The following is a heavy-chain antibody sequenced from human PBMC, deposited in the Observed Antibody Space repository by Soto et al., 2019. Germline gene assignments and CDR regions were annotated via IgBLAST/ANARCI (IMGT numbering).Heavy chain of an antibody. CDR3: AKDRPSDAGGFDY. D-gene: IGHD3-16*01. CDR2: ISYDGSNK. CDR1: GFTFSSYG. J-gene: IGHJ4*02. Sequence: ESGGGVVQPGRSLRLSCAASGFTFSSYGMHWVRQAPGKGLEWVAVISYDGSNKYYADSVKGRFTISRDNSKNTLYLQMNSLRAEDTAVYYCAKDRPSDAGGFDYWGQGTLVTVSS. V-gene: IGHV3-30*18.